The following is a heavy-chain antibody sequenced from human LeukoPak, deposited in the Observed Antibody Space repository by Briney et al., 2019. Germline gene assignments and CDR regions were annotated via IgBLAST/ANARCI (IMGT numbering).Heavy chain of an antibody. CDR1: GFTFSSSW. Sequence: QPGGSLRLSCVASGFTFSSSWMHWVRQAPGKGLVWVSRIYSDGRTTDYADSVRGRFTISRDNAKNMLYLQMSGLNAEDTAVYYCARDGYCSGGRCYRGGSYWGQGTLVTVSS. V-gene: IGHV3-74*01. J-gene: IGHJ4*02. D-gene: IGHD2-15*01. CDR3: ARDGYCSGGRCYRGGSY. CDR2: IYSDGRTT.